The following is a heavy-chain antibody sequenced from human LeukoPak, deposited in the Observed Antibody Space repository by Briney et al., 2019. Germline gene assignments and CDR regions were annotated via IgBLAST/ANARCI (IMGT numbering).Heavy chain of an antibody. D-gene: IGHD6-19*01. Sequence: SETLSLTCTVSGGSISSGGYYRSWIRQHPGKGLEWIGYIYYSGSTYYNPSLKSRVTISVDTSKNQFSLKLSSVTAADTAVYYCAARGDSSGWSLYYYYYGMDVWGQGTTVTVSS. CDR1: GGSISSGGYY. J-gene: IGHJ6*02. V-gene: IGHV4-31*03. CDR3: AARGDSSGWSLYYYYYGMDV. CDR2: IYYSGST.